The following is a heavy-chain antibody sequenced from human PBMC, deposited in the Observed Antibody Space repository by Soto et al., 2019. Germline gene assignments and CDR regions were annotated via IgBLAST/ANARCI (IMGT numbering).Heavy chain of an antibody. CDR3: ARKGLYGDYDYYYYYGMDV. J-gene: IGHJ6*02. CDR1: GGTFSSYA. CDR2: IIPIFGTA. V-gene: IGHV1-69*01. D-gene: IGHD4-17*01. Sequence: QVQLVQSGAEVKKPGSSVKVSCKASGGTFSSYAISWVRQAPGQGLEWMGWIIPIFGTANYAQKFQGRVTITADESTSTAYMELSSLRSEDTAVYYCARKGLYGDYDYYYYYGMDVWGQGTTVTVSS.